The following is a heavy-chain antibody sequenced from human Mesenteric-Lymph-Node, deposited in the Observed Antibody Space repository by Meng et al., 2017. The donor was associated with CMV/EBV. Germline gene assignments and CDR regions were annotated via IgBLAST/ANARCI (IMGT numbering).Heavy chain of an antibody. V-gene: IGHV1-18*04. J-gene: IGHJ4*02. CDR2: ISAYNGNT. CDR1: FTSYG. D-gene: IGHD2-15*01. Sequence: FTSYGISWVRQAPGQGLEWMGWISAYNGNTNYAQKLQGRVTMTTDTSTSTAYMGLRSLRSDDTAVYYCARVRGVGYCSGGSCQLIDYWGQGTLVTVSS. CDR3: ARVRGVGYCSGGSCQLIDY.